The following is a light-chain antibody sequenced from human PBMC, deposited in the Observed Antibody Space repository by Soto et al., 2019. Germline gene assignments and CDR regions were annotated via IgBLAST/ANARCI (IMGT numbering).Light chain of an antibody. J-gene: IGKJ3*01. Sequence: DIPLTQSPSFLSASVGDRVTITCRASQGISSYLAWYQQKPGKAPKLLIYAASTLQSGVPSRFSGSGSGTEFTLTISSPQPEDFATYYCQQLNSYPLFGPGTKVDIK. CDR1: QGISSY. V-gene: IGKV1-9*01. CDR2: AAS. CDR3: QQLNSYPL.